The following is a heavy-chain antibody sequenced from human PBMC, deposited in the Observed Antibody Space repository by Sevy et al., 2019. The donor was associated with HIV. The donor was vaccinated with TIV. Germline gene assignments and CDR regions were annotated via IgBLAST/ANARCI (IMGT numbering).Heavy chain of an antibody. CDR1: EFIFSDYY. V-gene: IGHV3-11*01. D-gene: IGHD3-10*01. Sequence: GGSLRLSCTASEFIFSDYYMTWIRQAPGKGLEWVSWISNSGSDTEYADSVKGRFTISRDNAKKSLYLQMSSLRAEDTAVYYCARESFVSPDAFDIWGQGTMVTVSS. CDR2: ISNSGSDT. CDR3: ARESFVSPDAFDI. J-gene: IGHJ3*02.